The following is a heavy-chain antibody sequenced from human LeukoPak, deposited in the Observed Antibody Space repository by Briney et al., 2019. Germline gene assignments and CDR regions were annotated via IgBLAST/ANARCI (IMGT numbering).Heavy chain of an antibody. J-gene: IGHJ4*02. CDR3: AKDFGSGWSAFDY. CDR2: ISYDGSNK. CDR1: GFTFSSYG. V-gene: IGHV3-30*18. D-gene: IGHD6-19*01. Sequence: GGSLRLSCAASGFTFSSYGMHWVRQAPGKGLEWVAVISYDGSNKYYADSVKGRFTISRDNSKNTLYLQMNSLRAEDTAVYYCAKDFGSGWSAFDYWGQGTLVTVSS.